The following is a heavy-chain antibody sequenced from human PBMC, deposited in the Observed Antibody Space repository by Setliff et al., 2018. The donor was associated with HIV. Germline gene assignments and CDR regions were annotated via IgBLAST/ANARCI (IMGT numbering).Heavy chain of an antibody. V-gene: IGHV4-38-2*02. CDR3: ATDEYSVVGGSTALNN. D-gene: IGHD1-26*01. CDR1: GYSISSGYY. J-gene: IGHJ4*01. CDR2: IYHTGST. Sequence: SETLSLTCAVSGYSISSGYYWGWIRQPPGKGLEWIGSIYHTGSTYYKPSLKSRVTISVDTSKNQFSLRLTSVTAADTAVYYCATDEYSVVGGSTALNNWGHGTLVTV.